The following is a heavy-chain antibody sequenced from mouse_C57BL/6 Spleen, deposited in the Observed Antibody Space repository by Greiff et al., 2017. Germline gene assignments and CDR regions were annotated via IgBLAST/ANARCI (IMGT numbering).Heavy chain of an antibody. CDR3: AKARILAMDY. J-gene: IGHJ4*01. CDR1: GYTFTDYY. D-gene: IGHD3-1*01. V-gene: IGHV1-26*01. Sequence: EVQLQQSGPELVKPGASVKISCKASGYTFTDYYMNWVKQSHGKSLEWIGDINPNNGGTSYNQKFKGKATLTVDKSSSTAYMELRSLTSEDSAVYYWAKARILAMDYWGQGTSVTVSS. CDR2: INPNNGGT.